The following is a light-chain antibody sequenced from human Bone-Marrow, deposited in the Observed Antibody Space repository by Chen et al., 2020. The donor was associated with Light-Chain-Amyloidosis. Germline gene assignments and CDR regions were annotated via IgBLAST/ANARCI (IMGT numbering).Light chain of an antibody. Sequence: QSALTQPASVSGSPGQSITISCTGTSSYVGGDNHVSWYQQHPDKAPKLMIYEITNRPSWVPDRFSGSKSDNTASLTICGLQTEDEADYFCSSYTITNTLVFGSGTRVTVL. CDR2: EIT. J-gene: IGLJ1*01. CDR3: SSYTITNTLV. V-gene: IGLV2-14*01. CDR1: SSYVGGDNH.